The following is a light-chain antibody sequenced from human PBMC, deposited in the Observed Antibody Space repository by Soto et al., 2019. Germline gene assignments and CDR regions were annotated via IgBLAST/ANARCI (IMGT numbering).Light chain of an antibody. CDR2: DAS. J-gene: IGKJ2*01. CDR3: QQYSSYPYT. Sequence: DIHMTQSPSTLSASVGDRVTITCRASQSISGWLAWYQQKPGKAPRLLIYDASSLQSGVPSRFSGSGSGSEFTLTISSLQPDDFATYYCQQYSSYPYTFGQGTKVEIK. CDR1: QSISGW. V-gene: IGKV1-5*01.